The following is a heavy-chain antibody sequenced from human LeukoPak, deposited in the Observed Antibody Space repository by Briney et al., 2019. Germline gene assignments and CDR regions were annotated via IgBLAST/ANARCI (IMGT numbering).Heavy chain of an antibody. J-gene: IGHJ6*03. CDR1: GFTFSSYW. CDR3: ARDRSHMDV. V-gene: IGHV3-7*01. Sequence: PGGSLRLSCAASGFTFSSYWMSWVRQPPGKGLEGVANIKQDGSEKYYVDSVKGRFSISRDNAKNSLYLQMNSLRAEDTAVYYCARDRSHMDVWGKGTTVTVSS. CDR2: IKQDGSEK.